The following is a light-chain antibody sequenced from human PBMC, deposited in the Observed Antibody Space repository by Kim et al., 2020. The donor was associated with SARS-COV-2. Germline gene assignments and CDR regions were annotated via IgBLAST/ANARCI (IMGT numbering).Light chain of an antibody. V-gene: IGKV3-11*01. J-gene: IGKJ2*01. CDR3: QQRSNWPPL. Sequence: EIVLTQSPATLSLSPGEIATLSCRASQSVSSYLAWYQQKPGQAPRLLIYDASNRATGIPARFSGSGSGTDFTLTISSLEPEDFAVYYCQQRSNWPPLFGQGTKLAI. CDR2: DAS. CDR1: QSVSSY.